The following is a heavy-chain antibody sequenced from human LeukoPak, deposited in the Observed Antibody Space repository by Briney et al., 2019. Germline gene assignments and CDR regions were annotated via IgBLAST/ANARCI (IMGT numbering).Heavy chain of an antibody. V-gene: IGHV3-30*14. J-gene: IGHJ6*02. D-gene: IGHD3-10*01. CDR2: ISYDGSNK. CDR1: GFTFSSYA. CDR3: AAVRGAYYYYGMDV. Sequence: GGSLRLSCAASGFTFSSYAMHWVRQAPGKGLEWVAVISYDGSNKYYADSVKGRFTISRDNSKNTLYLQMNSLRAEDTAVYYCAAVRGAYYYYGMDVWGQGTTVTVSS.